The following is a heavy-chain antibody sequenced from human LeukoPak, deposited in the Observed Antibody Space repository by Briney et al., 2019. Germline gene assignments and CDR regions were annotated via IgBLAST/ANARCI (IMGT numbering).Heavy chain of an antibody. J-gene: IGHJ5*02. CDR1: GGSISSSNW. CDR3: ARVLNLDWLIGWFDP. D-gene: IGHD2-21*01. V-gene: IGHV4-4*02. Sequence: SETLSLTCAVSGGSISSSNWWSWVRQPPGKGLEWIGEIYHSGSTNYNPSLKSRVTISVDKSKNQFSLKLSSVTAADTAVYYCARVLNLDWLIGWFDPWGQGTLVTVSS. CDR2: IYHSGST.